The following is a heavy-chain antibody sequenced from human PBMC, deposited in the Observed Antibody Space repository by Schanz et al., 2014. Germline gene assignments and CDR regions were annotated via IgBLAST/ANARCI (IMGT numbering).Heavy chain of an antibody. CDR3: ARGPSTGAFDI. CDR1: GYTFNNHG. CDR2: ISVYHGHT. J-gene: IGHJ3*02. Sequence: QVQLVQSGGEVKKPGASATVSCKASGYTFNNHGISWVRQAPGQGLEWMGWISVYHGHTNHAEKVHGRVTMTTDTSTSTAYMELSSLRSEDTAVYFCARGPSTGAFDIWGQGTMVTVSS. V-gene: IGHV1-18*01.